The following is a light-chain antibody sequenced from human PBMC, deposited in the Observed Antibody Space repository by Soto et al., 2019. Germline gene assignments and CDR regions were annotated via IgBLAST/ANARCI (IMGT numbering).Light chain of an antibody. CDR3: QQYNNWPRT. CDR2: SAS. V-gene: IGKV3-15*01. CDR1: QSVSSD. Sequence: EIVMTQSPATLSESPGERATLSCRASQSVSSDIAWYHQKPGQAPRLLIYSASTRATGIPARFSGSGSGTEFTLTINSLQSEDFAVYYCQQYNNWPRTFGQGTKVDNK. J-gene: IGKJ1*01.